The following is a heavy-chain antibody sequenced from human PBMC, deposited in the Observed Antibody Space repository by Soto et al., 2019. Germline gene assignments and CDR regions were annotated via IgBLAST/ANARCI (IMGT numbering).Heavy chain of an antibody. V-gene: IGHV4-4*03. Sequence: PATLSLTCAVSGGSISSSNWWSWVRQPPGKGLEWIGEIYHSGSTNYNPSLKSRVTISVDKSKNQFSLKLSSVTAADTAVYYCARVPYYDILTGYYFDYWGQGTLVTVSS. CDR2: IYHSGST. D-gene: IGHD3-9*01. CDR3: ARVPYYDILTGYYFDY. J-gene: IGHJ4*02. CDR1: GGSISSSNW.